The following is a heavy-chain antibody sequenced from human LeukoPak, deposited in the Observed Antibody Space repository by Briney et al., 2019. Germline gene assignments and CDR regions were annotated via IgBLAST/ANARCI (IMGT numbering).Heavy chain of an antibody. CDR3: ARDSGGSGNGFDY. CDR2: IYYSGST. V-gene: IGHV4-31*03. CDR1: GGSISSGGYY. D-gene: IGHD3-10*01. J-gene: IGHJ4*02. Sequence: PSETLSLTCTVSGGSISSGGYYWSWIRQHPGKGLEWIGYIYYSGSTYYNPSLKSRVTISVDTSKNQFSLKLSSVTAADTAVYYCARDSGGSGNGFDYWGQGTLVTVSS.